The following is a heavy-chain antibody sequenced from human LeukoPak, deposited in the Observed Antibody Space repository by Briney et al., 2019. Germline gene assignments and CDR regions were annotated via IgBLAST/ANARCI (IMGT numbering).Heavy chain of an antibody. Sequence: GSLRLSCAASGFTFSSYAMHWVRQAPGKGLEWVAVISYDGSNKYYADSVKGRFTISRDNSKNTLYLQMNSLRAEDTAVYYCARGSGWYILADAFDIWGQGTMVTASS. CDR1: GFTFSSYA. V-gene: IGHV3-30*04. J-gene: IGHJ3*02. D-gene: IGHD6-19*01. CDR2: ISYDGSNK. CDR3: ARGSGWYILADAFDI.